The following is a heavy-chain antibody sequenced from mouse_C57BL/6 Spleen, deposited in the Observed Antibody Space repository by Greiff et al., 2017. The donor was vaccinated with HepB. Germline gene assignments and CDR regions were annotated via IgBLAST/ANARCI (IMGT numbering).Heavy chain of an antibody. Sequence: QVQLQQPGAELVKPGASVKMSCKASGYTFTSYWIPWVKQRPGQGLEWIGDIYPGSGSTNYNEKFKSKATLTVDTSSSTAYMQLSSLTSEASAVYYGEREKDCGTDFDVWGTGTTVTVSS. CDR3: EREKDCGTDFDV. CDR2: IYPGSGST. D-gene: IGHD3-3*01. CDR1: GYTFTSYW. V-gene: IGHV1-55*01. J-gene: IGHJ1*03.